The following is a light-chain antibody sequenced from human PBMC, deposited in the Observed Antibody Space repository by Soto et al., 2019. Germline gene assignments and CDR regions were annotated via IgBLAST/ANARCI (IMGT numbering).Light chain of an antibody. CDR2: GAT. J-gene: IGKJ2*01. CDR3: QQYGSSRVT. CDR1: QSVSSSY. Sequence: EIVLTQSPGTLSLSPGERGTLSCRASQSVSSSYLAWYQQKPGQAPRLLIYGATSRATGIPDRFSGSGSGTDFTRTISRLEPEDFAVYYCQQYGSSRVTVGQGTKLEIK. V-gene: IGKV3-20*01.